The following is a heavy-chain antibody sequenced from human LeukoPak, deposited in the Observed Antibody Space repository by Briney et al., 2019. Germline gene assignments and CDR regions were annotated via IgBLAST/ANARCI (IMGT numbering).Heavy chain of an antibody. V-gene: IGHV1-46*03. CDR3: AREMATVTGFDF. Sequence: ASVKVSCKASGYTFTGYYIHWVRQAPGQGLEWMGIISPSGGSTTYAQKFQGRVTMTRDTSTGTVYMELSSLRSEDTAVYWCAREMATVTGFDFWGQGTLVTVSS. CDR2: ISPSGGST. J-gene: IGHJ4*02. D-gene: IGHD5-24*01. CDR1: GYTFTGYY.